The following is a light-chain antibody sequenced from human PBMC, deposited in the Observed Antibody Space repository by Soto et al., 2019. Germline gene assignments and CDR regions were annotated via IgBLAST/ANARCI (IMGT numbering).Light chain of an antibody. CDR1: QSINSLY. Sequence: EIVLTQSPGTLSLSPGERATLSCRASQSINSLYLAWYQQKPGQAPRLLIYGSSSRATGIPVRFSGSGSGTDFTLTISSLQPEDFAVYYCQQFSSYPLTFGGGTKVDIK. V-gene: IGKV3-20*01. CDR2: GSS. J-gene: IGKJ4*01. CDR3: QQFSSYPLT.